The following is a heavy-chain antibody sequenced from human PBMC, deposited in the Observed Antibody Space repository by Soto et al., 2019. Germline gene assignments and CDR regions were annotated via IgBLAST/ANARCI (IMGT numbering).Heavy chain of an antibody. CDR1: GFTFSSYI. V-gene: IGHV3-23*01. CDR3: ANVGYCSGGTWVIDY. J-gene: IGHJ4*02. D-gene: IGHD2-15*01. Sequence: EVQLLESGGGLVQPGGSLRLSCAASGFTFSSYIMSWVRQAPGKGLEWVSGISGSGGTTYYADSVKGRFTISRDNSRNSLYLQMNSLGAEETAVCYCANVGYCSGGTWVIDYWGQGTLVTVSS. CDR2: ISGSGGTT.